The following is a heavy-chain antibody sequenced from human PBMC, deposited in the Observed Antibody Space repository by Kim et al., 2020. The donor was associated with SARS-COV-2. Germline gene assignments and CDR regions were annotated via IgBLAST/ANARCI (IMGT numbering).Heavy chain of an antibody. D-gene: IGHD5-12*01. V-gene: IGHV1-69*13. CDR3: ARGKRYSGYDWPYYYYGMDV. CDR1: GGTFSSYA. CDR2: IIPIFGTA. J-gene: IGHJ6*02. Sequence: SVKVSCKASGGTFSSYAISWVRQAPGQGLEWIGGIIPIFGTANYAQKFQGRVTITADESTSTAYMELSSLRSEDTAVYYCARGKRYSGYDWPYYYYGMDVWGQGTTVTVSS.